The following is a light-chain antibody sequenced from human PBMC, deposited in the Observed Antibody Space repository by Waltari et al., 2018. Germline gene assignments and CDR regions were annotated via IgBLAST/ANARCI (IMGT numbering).Light chain of an antibody. J-gene: IGKJ4*01. Sequence: QSPATLSLSPGERATLSCRASQSVSSYLAWYQQKPGQAPRLLIYDASNRATGIPARFSGSGSGTDFTLTISSLEPEDFAVYYCQQRSNWPGLTFGGGTKVEIK. CDR1: QSVSSY. CDR2: DAS. V-gene: IGKV3-11*01. CDR3: QQRSNWPGLT.